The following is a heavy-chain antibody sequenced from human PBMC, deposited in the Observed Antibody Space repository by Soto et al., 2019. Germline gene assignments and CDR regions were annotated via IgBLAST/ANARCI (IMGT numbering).Heavy chain of an antibody. Sequence: GESLKISCKGSGYSFTSYWISWVRQMPGKGLEWMGRIDPSDSYTNYSPSFQGHVTISADKSISTAYLQWSSLKASDTAMYYCARQGGYCICGSCSQNDHYYYGMDVWGQGTTVTVSS. CDR1: GYSFTSYW. J-gene: IGHJ6*02. V-gene: IGHV5-10-1*01. D-gene: IGHD2-15*01. CDR3: ARQGGYCICGSCSQNDHYYYGMDV. CDR2: IDPSDSYT.